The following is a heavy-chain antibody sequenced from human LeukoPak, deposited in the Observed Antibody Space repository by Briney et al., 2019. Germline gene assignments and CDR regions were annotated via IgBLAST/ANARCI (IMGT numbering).Heavy chain of an antibody. CDR2: IYTSGST. Sequence: PSETLSLTSTVSGGSISSYYWSWIRQPAGKGLEWIGRIYTSGSTNYNPSLKSRVTMSVDTSKNQFSLKLSSVTAADTAVYYCASGDVGGLAYCGGDCQASYYYYGMDVWGQGTTVTVSS. CDR3: ASGDVGGLAYCGGDCQASYYYYGMDV. J-gene: IGHJ6*02. D-gene: IGHD2-21*02. CDR1: GGSISSYY. V-gene: IGHV4-4*07.